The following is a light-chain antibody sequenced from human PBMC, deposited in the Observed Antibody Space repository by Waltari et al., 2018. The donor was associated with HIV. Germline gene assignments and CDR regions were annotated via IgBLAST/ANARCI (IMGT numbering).Light chain of an antibody. CDR2: ANI. Sequence: QSVLTQPPSVSGAPGQRVTISCTGSSSNIGAGYDVHWYQQLPGTAPKLLIYANINRPSGVPYRFSVSKSGSSASLAITGLQAEDEAHYYCQSFDSSLTTSGVIFGGGTKLTVL. J-gene: IGLJ2*01. CDR1: SSNIGAGYD. V-gene: IGLV1-40*01. CDR3: QSFDSSLTTSGVI.